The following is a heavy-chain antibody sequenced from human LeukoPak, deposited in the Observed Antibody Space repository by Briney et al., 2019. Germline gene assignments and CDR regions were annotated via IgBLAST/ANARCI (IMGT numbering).Heavy chain of an antibody. CDR3: AREGHNWNYVRPY. D-gene: IGHD1-7*01. CDR2: IYYSGST. J-gene: IGHJ4*02. V-gene: IGHV4-30-4*08. Sequence: PSETLSLTCTVSGGSISSGDYNWSWIRQPPGKGLEWIGYIYYSGSTYYNPSLKSRVTISVDTSKNQFSLKLSSVTAADTAVYYCAREGHNWNYVRPYWGQGTLVTVSS. CDR1: GGSISSGDYN.